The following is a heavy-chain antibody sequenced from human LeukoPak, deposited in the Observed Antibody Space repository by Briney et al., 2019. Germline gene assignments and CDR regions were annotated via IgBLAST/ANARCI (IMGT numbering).Heavy chain of an antibody. CDR1: GFTFSDYY. CDR3: AKRDWNHDFDY. Sequence: PGGSLRLSCAASGFTFSDYYMSWIRQAPGKGLEWVSAISGSGGSTYYADSVKGRFTISRDNSKNTLYLQMNSLRAEDTAVYYCAKRDWNHDFDYWGQGTLVTVSS. V-gene: IGHV3-23*01. CDR2: ISGSGGST. J-gene: IGHJ4*02. D-gene: IGHD1-1*01.